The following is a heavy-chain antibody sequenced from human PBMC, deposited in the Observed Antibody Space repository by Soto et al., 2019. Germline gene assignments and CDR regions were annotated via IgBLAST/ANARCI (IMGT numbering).Heavy chain of an antibody. V-gene: IGHV4-34*01. J-gene: IGHJ6*03. CDR2: INHSGST. D-gene: IGHD2-2*01. CDR3: ARSHHQYYYYYMDV. CDR1: GGSFSGYY. Sequence: SETLSLTCAVYGGSFSGYYWSWIRQPPGKGLEWIGEINHSGSTNYNPSLKSRVTISVDTSKNQFSLKLSSVTAADTAVYYCARSHHQYYYYYMDVWGKGTTVTVSS.